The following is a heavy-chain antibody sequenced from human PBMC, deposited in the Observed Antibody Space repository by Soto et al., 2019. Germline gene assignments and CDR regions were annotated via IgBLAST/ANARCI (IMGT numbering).Heavy chain of an antibody. CDR3: ARDWTGNTCPCLDV. D-gene: IGHD2-8*02. CDR1: GFIFNNYA. Sequence: EVQLWESGGGLVQPGGSLRLSCAASGFIFNNYALTWVRQSPGKGLEWVSTSGGSGGTTYYADSVKGRFTISRDSSKNTLPLQMNSLRVEDTATYYCARDWTGNTCPCLDVWGQGTTVSVSS. J-gene: IGHJ6*02. CDR2: SGGSGGTT. V-gene: IGHV3-23*01.